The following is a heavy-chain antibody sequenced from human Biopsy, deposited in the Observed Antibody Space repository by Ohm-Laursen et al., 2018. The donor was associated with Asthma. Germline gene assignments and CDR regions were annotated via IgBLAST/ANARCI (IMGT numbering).Heavy chain of an antibody. CDR1: GFTFHNYV. Sequence: SLRLSCAAPGFTFHNYVMHWVRQAPGKGLEWVAGIFFDGSNKYYADSVKGRFTISRDNSKDKLYLQVNSLRGDDTAVYYCARGKTWGRSYYFDYWGQGTLVTVSS. CDR2: IFFDGSNK. CDR3: ARGKTWGRSYYFDY. J-gene: IGHJ4*02. V-gene: IGHV3-30-3*01. D-gene: IGHD6-6*01.